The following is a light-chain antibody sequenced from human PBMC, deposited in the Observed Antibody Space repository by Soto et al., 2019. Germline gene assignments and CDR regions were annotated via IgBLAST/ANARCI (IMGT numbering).Light chain of an antibody. CDR2: DVS. Sequence: QSVLTQPASVSGSPGQSNTISCTGTSSDVGGYNYVSWYQQHPGKAPKLMVYDVSNRPSGVSNRFSGSKSGNTASLTISGLQAEDEADYYCSSYTSSSTSVFGTGTKLTVL. V-gene: IGLV2-14*01. CDR1: SSDVGGYNY. J-gene: IGLJ1*01. CDR3: SSYTSSSTSV.